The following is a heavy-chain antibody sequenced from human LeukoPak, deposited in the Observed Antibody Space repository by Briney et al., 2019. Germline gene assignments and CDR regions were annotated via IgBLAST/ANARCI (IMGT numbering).Heavy chain of an antibody. V-gene: IGHV4-59*01. Sequence: PSETLSLTCTVSGGSIRSYYWSWIRQPPGKGLEWIGYIYYTGSTNYNPSLKSRVSMSIDTSENQFSLHLNSVTTADTAVYYCARALTFDHYYYGMDVWGHGTTVSVSS. J-gene: IGHJ6*02. CDR3: ARALTFDHYYYGMDV. CDR2: IYYTGST. D-gene: IGHD3-3*02. CDR1: GGSIRSYY.